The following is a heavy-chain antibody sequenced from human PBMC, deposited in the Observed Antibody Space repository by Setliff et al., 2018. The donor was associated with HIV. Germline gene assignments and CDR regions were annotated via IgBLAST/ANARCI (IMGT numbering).Heavy chain of an antibody. CDR1: GYNFVGYG. Sequence: ASVKVSCKASGYNFVGYGINWLRQAPGQGLEWMGWINTYNGNTKYGQKFQGSVAMTTDTSTSTVYMELRNLRSDDTAVYFCARGGPARVALLYWFDPWGQGTLVTVSS. CDR2: INTYNGNT. CDR3: ARGGPARVALLYWFDP. V-gene: IGHV1-18*01. D-gene: IGHD2-21*01. J-gene: IGHJ5*02.